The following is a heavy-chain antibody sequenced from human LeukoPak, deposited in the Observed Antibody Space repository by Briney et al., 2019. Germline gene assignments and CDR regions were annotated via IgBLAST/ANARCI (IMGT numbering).Heavy chain of an antibody. Sequence: GGSLRLSCVDSGFTFSNSWMHWVRQAPGKGLEWVANIQQDGSATHYVDSVKGRFTISRDNARKSLFLQMHSLRAEDTAVYYCARAGEYCGGDCLYYFDYWGQGTLVTVSS. J-gene: IGHJ4*02. CDR3: ARAGEYCGGDCLYYFDY. D-gene: IGHD2-21*02. CDR1: GFTFSNSW. V-gene: IGHV3-7*01. CDR2: IQQDGSAT.